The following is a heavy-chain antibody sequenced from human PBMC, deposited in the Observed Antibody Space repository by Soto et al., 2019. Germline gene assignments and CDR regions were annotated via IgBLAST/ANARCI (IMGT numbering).Heavy chain of an antibody. J-gene: IGHJ3*02. Sequence: GGSLRLSCAASGFTFSSYWMHWVRQAPGKGLVWVSRINSDGSSTSYADSVKGRFTISRDNAKNTLYLQMNRLRAEDTAVYYCARGEITGTTDAFDIWGQGTIVTVSS. D-gene: IGHD1-20*01. CDR1: GFTFSSYW. CDR3: ARGEITGTTDAFDI. V-gene: IGHV3-74*01. CDR2: INSDGSST.